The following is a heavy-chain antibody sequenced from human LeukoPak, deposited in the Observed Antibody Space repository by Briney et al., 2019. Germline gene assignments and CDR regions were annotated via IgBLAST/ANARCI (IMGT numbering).Heavy chain of an antibody. Sequence: GGSLRLSCAASGFTFSSYAMNWVRQAPGKGLEWVSGISGSGGSRYYADSVKGRFTISRDYSKNTLYLQMNSLRADDTAVYYCAKDVKGSYGMDVWGQGTTVTVSS. CDR3: AKDVKGSYGMDV. J-gene: IGHJ6*02. V-gene: IGHV3-23*01. CDR1: GFTFSSYA. CDR2: ISGSGGSR.